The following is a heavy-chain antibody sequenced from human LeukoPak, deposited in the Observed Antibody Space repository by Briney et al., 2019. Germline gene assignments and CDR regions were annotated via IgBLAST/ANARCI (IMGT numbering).Heavy chain of an antibody. Sequence: EGSLRLSCAASGFAFSSYWMTWVRQAPGKGLEWVANIKQDGSEKYYVDSVKGRFTISRDNAKNALYLQMNSLRAEDTAVYYCARDVYGGYFDYWGQGILVTVSS. CDR1: GFAFSSYW. D-gene: IGHD4-23*01. CDR3: ARDVYGGYFDY. CDR2: IKQDGSEK. J-gene: IGHJ4*02. V-gene: IGHV3-7*01.